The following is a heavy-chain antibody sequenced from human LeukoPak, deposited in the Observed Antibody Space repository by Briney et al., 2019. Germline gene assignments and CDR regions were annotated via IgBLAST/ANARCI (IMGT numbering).Heavy chain of an antibody. CDR1: GFTFSSYS. V-gene: IGHV3-48*01. J-gene: IGHJ6*03. Sequence: GGSLRLSCAASGFTFSSYSINWVRQAPGKGLAWVSYISSSSSTIYYADSVKGRFTISRDNAKKSLYLQMNSLRAEDTAVYYCARAVAARHDYYYYYMDVWGKGTTVTVSS. D-gene: IGHD6-6*01. CDR2: ISSSSSTI. CDR3: ARAVAARHDYYYYYMDV.